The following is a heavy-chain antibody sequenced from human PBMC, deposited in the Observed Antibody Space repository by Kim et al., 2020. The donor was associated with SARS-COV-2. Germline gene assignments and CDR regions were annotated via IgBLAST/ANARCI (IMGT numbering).Heavy chain of an antibody. V-gene: IGHV1-69*01. Sequence: YAQKFQGRVTITADESTSTAYMELSSLRSEDTAVYYCARDTAMVFNWFDPWGQGTLVTVSS. CDR3: ARDTAMVFNWFDP. J-gene: IGHJ5*02. D-gene: IGHD5-18*01.